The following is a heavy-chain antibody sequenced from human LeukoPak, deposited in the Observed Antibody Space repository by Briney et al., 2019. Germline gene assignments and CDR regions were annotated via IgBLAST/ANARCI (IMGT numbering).Heavy chain of an antibody. CDR1: GYTFTGYY. Sequence: GASVKVSCKASGYTFTGYYMHWVRQAPGQGLEWMGWINPNSGGTNYAQKFQGRVTMTRDTSISTAYMGLSRLRSDDTAVYYCARPYYGSGSSSPVFDYWGQGTLVTVSS. CDR2: INPNSGGT. D-gene: IGHD3-10*01. V-gene: IGHV1-2*02. CDR3: ARPYYGSGSSSPVFDY. J-gene: IGHJ4*02.